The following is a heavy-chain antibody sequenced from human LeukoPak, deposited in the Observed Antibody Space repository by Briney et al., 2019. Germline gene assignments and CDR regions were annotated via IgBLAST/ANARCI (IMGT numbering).Heavy chain of an antibody. CDR1: GVSFSGYY. CDR2: INHSGST. Sequence: SETLSLTCAVYGVSFSGYYWSWLRQPPGKGLEWIGEINHSGSTNYNPSLKSRVTISVDTSKNQFSLKLSSVTAADAAVYYCASYYYGSGSYAYWGQGTLVTVSS. J-gene: IGHJ4*02. CDR3: ASYYYGSGSYAY. D-gene: IGHD3-10*01. V-gene: IGHV4-34*01.